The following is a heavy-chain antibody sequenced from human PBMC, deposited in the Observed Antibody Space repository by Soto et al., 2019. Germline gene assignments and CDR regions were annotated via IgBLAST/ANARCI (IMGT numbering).Heavy chain of an antibody. CDR3: ARGGGYCSSTSCYPGFDP. J-gene: IGHJ5*02. V-gene: IGHV4-30-2*01. CDR1: CGSIISGGYS. CDR2: IYHSGST. Sequence: SETVSLTCAVSCGSIISGGYSWSWIRQPPGKGLEWIGYIYHSGSTYYNPSLKSRVTISVDRSKNQFSLKLSSVTAADTAVYYCARGGGYCSSTSCYPGFDPWGQGTLVTVSS. D-gene: IGHD2-2*03.